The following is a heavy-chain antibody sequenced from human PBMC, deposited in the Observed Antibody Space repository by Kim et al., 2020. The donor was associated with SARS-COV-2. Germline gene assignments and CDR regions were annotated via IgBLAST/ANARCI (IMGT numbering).Heavy chain of an antibody. D-gene: IGHD3-10*01. J-gene: IGHJ4*02. V-gene: IGHV4-31*02. CDR3: ARGEVYGSGTPDY. Sequence: YSPSLKCRVTISVETSKNQFSLRLSSGTAADTAVYYCARGEVYGSGTPDYWGQGTLVTVSS.